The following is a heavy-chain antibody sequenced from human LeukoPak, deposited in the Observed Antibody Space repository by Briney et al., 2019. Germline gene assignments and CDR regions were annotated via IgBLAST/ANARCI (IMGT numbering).Heavy chain of an antibody. D-gene: IGHD3-22*01. J-gene: IGHJ4*02. Sequence: GESLKISCKGSGYSFTSYWIGWVRRMPGKGLEWMGIIYPSDSDTRYSPSFQGQVTISADKSISTANLQWSSLKASDTAMYYCARRNTYYYDSSGYYWDYWGQGTLVTVSS. CDR3: ARRNTYYYDSSGYYWDY. CDR1: GYSFTSYW. CDR2: IYPSDSDT. V-gene: IGHV5-51*01.